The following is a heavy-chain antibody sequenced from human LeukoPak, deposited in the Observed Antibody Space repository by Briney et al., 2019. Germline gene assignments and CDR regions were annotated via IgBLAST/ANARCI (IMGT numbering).Heavy chain of an antibody. V-gene: IGHV4-4*02. J-gene: IGHJ4*02. CDR1: GGSISSSNW. D-gene: IGHD6-13*01. Sequence: SETLSLTCAVSGGSISSSNWWSWVRQPPGKGLEWIGEIYHSGSTNYNPSLKSRVTISVDKSKNQFSLKLSSVTAADTAVYYCARTGIAVAGTIDYWGQGTLVTVSS. CDR2: IYHSGST. CDR3: ARTGIAVAGTIDY.